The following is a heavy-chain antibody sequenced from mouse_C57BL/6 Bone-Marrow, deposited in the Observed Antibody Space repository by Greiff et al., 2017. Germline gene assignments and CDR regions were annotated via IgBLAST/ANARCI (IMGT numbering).Heavy chain of an antibody. V-gene: IGHV1-69*01. J-gene: IGHJ3*01. CDR2: IDPSDSYT. Sequence: QVKLQQPGAELVMPGASVKLSCKASGYTFTSYWMHWVKQRPGQGLEWIGEIDPSDSYTNYNQKFKGKSTLTVDKSSSTAYMQLSSLTSEDSAVYYCARQGAWVTWGQGTLVTVSA. D-gene: IGHD2-2*01. CDR1: GYTFTSYW. CDR3: ARQGAWVT.